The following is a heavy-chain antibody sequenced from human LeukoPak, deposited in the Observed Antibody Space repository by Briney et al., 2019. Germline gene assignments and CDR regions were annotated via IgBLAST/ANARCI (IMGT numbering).Heavy chain of an antibody. CDR2: IYYSGST. CDR1: GGSISSSSYY. D-gene: IGHD6-19*01. CDR3: ARADSSGWSNFDY. Sequence: PSETLSLTCTVSGGSISSSSYYWGWIRQPPGKGLEWIGSIYYSGSTYYNPSLKSRVTISVDTSKNQFSLKLSSVTAADTAVYYCARADSSGWSNFDYWGQGTLVTVSS. J-gene: IGHJ4*02. V-gene: IGHV4-39*01.